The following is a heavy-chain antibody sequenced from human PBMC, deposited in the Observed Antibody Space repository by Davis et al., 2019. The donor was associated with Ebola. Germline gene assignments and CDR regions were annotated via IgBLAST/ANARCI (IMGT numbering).Heavy chain of an antibody. CDR2: IYHSGAT. V-gene: IGHV4-39*07. Sequence: MPSETLSLTCTVSGGSISSGGYYWSWIRQPPGKGLEWIGSIYHSGATNYNPSLKSRVTISLDTSKNQFSLKLTSVTAADTAVYYCARDFVYWGQGTLVAVSS. J-gene: IGHJ4*02. CDR1: GGSISSGGYY. CDR3: ARDFVY.